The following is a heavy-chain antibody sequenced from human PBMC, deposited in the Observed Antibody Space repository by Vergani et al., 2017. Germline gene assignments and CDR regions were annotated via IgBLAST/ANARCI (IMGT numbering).Heavy chain of an antibody. J-gene: IGHJ4*02. Sequence: QVQLQESGPGLLKPSETLSLTCTVSGGSISSYYWSWIRQPAGRGLEWIGRIYTSGSTNYNPSLKSRVTMSVDTSKNRFSLTLSSVTAADTAVYYCARGRKYSSSWYRGGFDYWGQGTLVTVSS. CDR2: IYTSGST. CDR3: ARGRKYSSSWYRGGFDY. V-gene: IGHV4-4*07. D-gene: IGHD6-13*01. CDR1: GGSISSYY.